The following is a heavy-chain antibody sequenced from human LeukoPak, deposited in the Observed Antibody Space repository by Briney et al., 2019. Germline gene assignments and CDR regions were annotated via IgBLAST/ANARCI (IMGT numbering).Heavy chain of an antibody. CDR2: ISGSGGST. V-gene: IGHV3-23*01. D-gene: IGHD3-22*01. J-gene: IGHJ4*02. CDR1: GFTFSSYA. Sequence: PGGSLRLSCAASGFTFSSYAMSWVRQAPGKGLEWVSAISGSGGSTYYADSVKGRFTISRDNSKNTLYLQMNSLRAEDTAVYYCAKDSKRGITMIVVVRGEQDYWGQGTLVTVSS. CDR3: AKDSKRGITMIVVVRGEQDY.